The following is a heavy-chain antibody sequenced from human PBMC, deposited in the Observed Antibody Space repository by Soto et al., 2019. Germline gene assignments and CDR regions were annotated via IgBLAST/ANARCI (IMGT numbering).Heavy chain of an antibody. D-gene: IGHD2-21*02. J-gene: IGHJ4*02. CDR3: ARGGGIVVVTAPYDS. V-gene: IGHV1-69*13. CDR2: IIPIFGTP. CDR1: GGTFSSYA. Sequence: ASVKVSCKASGGTFSSYAISWVRQAPGQGLEWMGVIIPIFGTPNYAQKFQGRVTITADESTSTVHMELGSLTSEDTAVYYCARGGGIVVVTAPYDSWGQGTLVTVSS.